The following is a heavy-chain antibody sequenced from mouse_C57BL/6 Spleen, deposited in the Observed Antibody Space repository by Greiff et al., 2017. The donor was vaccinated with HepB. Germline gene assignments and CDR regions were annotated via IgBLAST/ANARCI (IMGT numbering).Heavy chain of an antibody. V-gene: IGHV1-64*01. D-gene: IGHD1-1*01. CDR1: GYTFTSYW. CDR2: IHPNSGST. J-gene: IGHJ3*01. CDR3: ANNYGGSLPWFAY. Sequence: QVQLQQPGAELVKPGASVKLSCKASGYTFTSYWMHWVKQRPGQGLEWIGMIHPNSGSTNYNEKFKSKATLTVDKSSSTAYMQLSSLTSEDSAVYYCANNYGGSLPWFAYWGQGTLVTVSA.